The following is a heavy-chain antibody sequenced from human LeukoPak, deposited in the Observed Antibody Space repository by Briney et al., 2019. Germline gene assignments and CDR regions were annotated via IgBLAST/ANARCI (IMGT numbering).Heavy chain of an antibody. CDR2: IYYSGST. V-gene: IGHV4-39*01. D-gene: IGHD3-22*01. CDR1: GGSISNSGYY. Sequence: PPETLSLTCTASGGSISNSGYYWGWIRQPPGEGLEWIGNIYYSGSTYYNPSLKSRVTISVDTSKNQFSLKLSSVTAADTAVYYCAKTYYYDPFDYWGQGTLVTVSS. CDR3: AKTYYYDPFDY. J-gene: IGHJ4*02.